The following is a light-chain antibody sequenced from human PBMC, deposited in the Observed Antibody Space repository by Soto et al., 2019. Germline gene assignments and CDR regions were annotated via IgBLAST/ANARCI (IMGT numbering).Light chain of an antibody. Sequence: DIQMTQSPSSLSASVGDRVTITCRASQGISNNLAWYQHKPGKVPKLLIYAASTLQSGVPSRLSGSGSLTDFTLTISSLQPEYGATYDCQEYNSAPFSFGPGTKVDI. J-gene: IGKJ3*01. CDR2: AAS. V-gene: IGKV1-27*01. CDR3: QEYNSAPFS. CDR1: QGISNN.